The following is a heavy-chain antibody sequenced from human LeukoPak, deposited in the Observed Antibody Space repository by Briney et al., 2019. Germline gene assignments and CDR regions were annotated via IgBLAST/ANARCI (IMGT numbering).Heavy chain of an antibody. CDR1: GFTFSGHW. D-gene: IGHD1-14*01. Sequence: GGSLRLSCAASGFTFSGHWMSWVRQAPRKGLEWVANINQGGSDKYYVDSVKGRFTISRDNANNLLYLQMNRLRGEDTAVYYCTRDRSRAEDDWGQGTLVTVSS. CDR2: INQGGSDK. CDR3: TRDRSRAEDD. J-gene: IGHJ4*02. V-gene: IGHV3-7*01.